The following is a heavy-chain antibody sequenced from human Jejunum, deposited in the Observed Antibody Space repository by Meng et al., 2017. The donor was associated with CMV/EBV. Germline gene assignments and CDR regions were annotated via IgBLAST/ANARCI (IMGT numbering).Heavy chain of an antibody. Sequence: FTFRSYLMSWVRQAPGKGLEWVANIKEDGSEKYYVDSVKGRFTISRDNAKESLFLQMKSRRAEDTAVYYCARVRRSGSRPQCFDYWGQGTLVTVSS. D-gene: IGHD1-26*01. J-gene: IGHJ4*02. CDR1: FTFRSYL. CDR2: IKEDGSEK. V-gene: IGHV3-7*04. CDR3: ARVRRSGSRPQCFDY.